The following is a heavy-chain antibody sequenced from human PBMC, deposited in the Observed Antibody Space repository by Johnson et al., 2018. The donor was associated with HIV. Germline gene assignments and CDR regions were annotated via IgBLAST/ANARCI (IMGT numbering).Heavy chain of an antibody. CDR2: ISYDGSNK. Sequence: QMLLVESGGGVVQPGRSLRLSCAASGFTFSSYAMHWVRQAPGKGLEWVAIISYDGSNKYYAYSVKGRFIISRDNSKNMLYLHMNSLRPEYTAVYYCARDGRDLVTRGSFDIWGQGTVVTVSS. D-gene: IGHD3-9*01. V-gene: IGHV3-30*14. CDR1: GFTFSSYA. J-gene: IGHJ3*02. CDR3: ARDGRDLVTRGSFDI.